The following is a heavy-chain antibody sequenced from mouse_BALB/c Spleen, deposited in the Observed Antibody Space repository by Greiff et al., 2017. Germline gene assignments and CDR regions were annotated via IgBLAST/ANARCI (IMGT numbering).Heavy chain of an antibody. CDR2: ISSGGST. D-gene: IGHD1-1*01. Sequence: EVQLVESGGGLVKPGGSLKLSCAASGFTFSSYAMSWVRQTPEKRLEWVASISSGGSTYYPDSVKGRFTISRDNARNILYLQMSSLRSEDTAMYYCARIGYYGSSSYAMDYWGQGTSVTVSS. CDR1: GFTFSSYA. J-gene: IGHJ4*01. V-gene: IGHV5-6-5*01. CDR3: ARIGYYGSSSYAMDY.